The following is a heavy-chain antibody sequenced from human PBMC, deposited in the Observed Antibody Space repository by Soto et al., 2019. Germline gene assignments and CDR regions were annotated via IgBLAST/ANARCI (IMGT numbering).Heavy chain of an antibody. CDR3: ASSYSSGWYGAGAFDI. D-gene: IGHD6-19*01. Sequence: SLRPSFGHSGFPFSTFWRSWVRQAPGKGLEWVANIKQDGSEKYYVDFVKGRFTISRDNAKNSLYLQMNSLRAEDTAVYYCASSYSSGWYGAGAFDIWG. J-gene: IGHJ3*02. V-gene: IGHV3-7*01. CDR2: IKQDGSEK. CDR1: GFPFSTFW.